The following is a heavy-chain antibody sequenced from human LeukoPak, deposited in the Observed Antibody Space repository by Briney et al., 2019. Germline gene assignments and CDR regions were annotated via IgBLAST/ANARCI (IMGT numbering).Heavy chain of an antibody. J-gene: IGHJ4*02. CDR2: IYHSGST. V-gene: IGHV4-38-2*02. CDR3: ARDNSNPYYFDY. D-gene: IGHD4-11*01. Sequence: SETLSLTCTVSGYSISIGYYWGWIRQPPGKGLEWIGSIYHSGSTYYNPSLKSRVTITVDTSKNQFSLKLSSVTAADTAVYYCARDNSNPYYFDYWGQGTLVTVSS. CDR1: GYSISIGYY.